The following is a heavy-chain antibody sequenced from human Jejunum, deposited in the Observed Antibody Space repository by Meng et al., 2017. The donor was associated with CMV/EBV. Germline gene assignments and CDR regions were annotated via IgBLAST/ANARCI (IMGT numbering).Heavy chain of an antibody. D-gene: IGHD1-7*01. V-gene: IGHV4-59*01. J-gene: IGHJ4*02. CDR2: IYYSGST. Sequence: TVSGGSIGTYYWSWIRQPPGKGLEWIGHIYYSGSTNFNPSLKSRVTISLDTSKEQFSLRLSSVTAEDTAVYYCARASPNWNYVIDYWGQGTLVTVSS. CDR3: ARASPNWNYVIDY. CDR1: GGSIGTYY.